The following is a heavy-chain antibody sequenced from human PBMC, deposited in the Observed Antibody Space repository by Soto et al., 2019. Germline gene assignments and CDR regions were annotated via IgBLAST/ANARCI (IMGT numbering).Heavy chain of an antibody. Sequence: PGGSLRPSCAASGFTFSDYYIHWIRRAPGKGLEWISYISGNGEIIQYAASARGRFTISRDNAENSVYLEMDRLRAEDTALYYCARDVDADFRTDFDYWGRGTLVTVSS. CDR3: ARDVDADFRTDFDY. CDR2: ISGNGEII. CDR1: GFTFSDYY. V-gene: IGHV3-11*01. J-gene: IGHJ4*02.